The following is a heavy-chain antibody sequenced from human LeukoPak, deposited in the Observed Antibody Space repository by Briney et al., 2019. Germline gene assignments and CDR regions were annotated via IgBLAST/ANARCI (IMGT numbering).Heavy chain of an antibody. D-gene: IGHD6-13*01. V-gene: IGHV3-30*18. J-gene: IGHJ4*02. Sequence: GGSLRLSCAASGFTFSSYGMHWVRQAPGKGLEWVAVISYDGSNKYYADSVKGRFTISRDNSKNTLYLQMNSLRAEDTAVYYCAKPAALREQLDYFDYWGQGTLVTVSS. CDR2: ISYDGSNK. CDR3: AKPAALREQLDYFDY. CDR1: GFTFSSYG.